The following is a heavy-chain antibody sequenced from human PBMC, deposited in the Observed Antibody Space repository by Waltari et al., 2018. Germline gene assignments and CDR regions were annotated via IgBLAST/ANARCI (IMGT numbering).Heavy chain of an antibody. CDR3: ARKASSGWTLGD. J-gene: IGHJ4*02. CDR1: GFTFSSYS. Sequence: EVQLVESGGGLVKPGGSLRLSCAASGFTFSSYSMNWVRQAPGKGLEWVSSISSSSSYIYYADSVKGRFTISRDNAKNSLYLQMNSLRAEDTAVYYCARKASSGWTLGDWGQGTLVTVSS. V-gene: IGHV3-21*01. D-gene: IGHD6-19*01. CDR2: ISSSSSYI.